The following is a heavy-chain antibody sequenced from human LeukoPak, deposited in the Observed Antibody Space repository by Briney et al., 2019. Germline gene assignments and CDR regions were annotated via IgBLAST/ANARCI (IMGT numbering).Heavy chain of an antibody. J-gene: IGHJ5*02. CDR1: GGSISSYY. D-gene: IGHD6-13*01. V-gene: IGHV4-59*01. CDR3: ARDGGSSWYSYGFDP. CDR2: IYYGGST. Sequence: SETLSLTCTVSGGSISSYYWSWIRQPPGKGLEWIGYIYYGGSTNYNPSLKSRVTISVDTSKNQFSLKLSSVTAADTAVYYCARDGGSSWYSYGFDPWGQGTLVTVSS.